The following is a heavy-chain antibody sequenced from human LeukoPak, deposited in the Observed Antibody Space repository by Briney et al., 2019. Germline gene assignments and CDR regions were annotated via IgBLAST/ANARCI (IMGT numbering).Heavy chain of an antibody. J-gene: IGHJ5*02. CDR1: GGSISSYY. D-gene: IGHD2/OR15-2a*01. V-gene: IGHV4-59*08. CDR2: IYYSGST. Sequence: PSETLSLTCTVSGGSISSYYWSWIRQPPGKGLEWIGYIYYSGSTNYNPSLRSRVIISVDTSRNQFSLKLKSVVATDTAVYYCVRHVTPWGYCSSSTCNELDPWGQGTLVTVSS. CDR3: VRHVTPWGYCSSSTCNELDP.